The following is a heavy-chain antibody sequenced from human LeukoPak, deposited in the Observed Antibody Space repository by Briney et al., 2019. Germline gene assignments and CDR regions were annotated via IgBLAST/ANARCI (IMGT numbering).Heavy chain of an antibody. Sequence: GASVKVSCKASGYTFTSYGISWVRQAPGQGLEWMGRIIPILGIANYAQKFQGRVTITADKSTSTAYMELSSLRSEDTAVYYCARDLVLTDSSGYQLALRPFDYWGQGTLVTVSS. CDR3: ARDLVLTDSSGYQLALRPFDY. CDR2: IIPILGIA. D-gene: IGHD3-22*01. V-gene: IGHV1-69*04. CDR1: GYTFTSYG. J-gene: IGHJ4*02.